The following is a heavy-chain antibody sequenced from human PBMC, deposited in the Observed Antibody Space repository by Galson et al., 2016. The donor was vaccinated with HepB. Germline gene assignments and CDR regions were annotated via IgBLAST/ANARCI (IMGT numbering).Heavy chain of an antibody. CDR2: IWYDGSKK. CDR1: GITFSRHV. CDR3: ARGTETSWYGQFDY. J-gene: IGHJ3*01. Sequence: SLRLSCAASGITFSRHVMHWVRQAPGKGLEWVAFIWYDGSKKYYGTSVEGRFTISRDNSKNTLYLQMNSLRVEDTAVYYCARGTETSWYGQFDYWGQGTMVTLSS. V-gene: IGHV3-33*01. D-gene: IGHD2-2*01.